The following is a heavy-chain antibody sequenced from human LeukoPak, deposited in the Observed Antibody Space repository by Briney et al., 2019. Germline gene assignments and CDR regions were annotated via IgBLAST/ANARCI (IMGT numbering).Heavy chain of an antibody. CDR3: AREGYSTSAFDY. CDR1: GFTFSTYS. J-gene: IGHJ4*02. D-gene: IGHD6-6*01. CDR2: ISSSSGYI. V-gene: IGHV3-21*01. Sequence: GGSLRLSCAASGFTFSTYSMNWVRQAPGEGLEWVSSISSSSGYIYYADSVKGRFTISRDNAENSLYLQMNSLRAEDTAVYYCAREGYSTSAFDYWGQGTLVTVSS.